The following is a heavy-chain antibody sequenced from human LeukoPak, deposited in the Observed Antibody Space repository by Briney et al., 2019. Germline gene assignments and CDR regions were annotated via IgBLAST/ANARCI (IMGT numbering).Heavy chain of an antibody. CDR3: AISGQQLVEISFDY. Sequence: SVKLSCNASGGSFSNFGISWVRQAPGQGLEWMGGILPVSNTANNAQNFQGRVTFTAETSTGTAYMELSSLRSEDTAVYYCAISGQQLVEISFDYWGQGTLVTVSS. CDR2: ILPVSNTA. D-gene: IGHD6-13*01. V-gene: IGHV1-69*06. J-gene: IGHJ4*02. CDR1: GGSFSNFG.